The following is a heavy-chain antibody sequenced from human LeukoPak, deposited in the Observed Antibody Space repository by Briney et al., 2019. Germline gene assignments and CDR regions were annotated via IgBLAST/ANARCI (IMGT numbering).Heavy chain of an antibody. D-gene: IGHD2-15*01. CDR2: IYYSGST. J-gene: IGHJ3*02. CDR1: GGSISSGGYS. CDR3: AREDLSDCSGGSCAQDDAFDI. V-gene: IGHV4-31*11. Sequence: SETLSLTCAVSGGSISSGGYSWSWIRQPPGKGLEWIGYIYYSGSTYYNPSLKSRVTISVDTSKNQFSLKLSSVTAADTAVYYCAREDLSDCSGGSCAQDDAFDIWGQGTMVTVSS.